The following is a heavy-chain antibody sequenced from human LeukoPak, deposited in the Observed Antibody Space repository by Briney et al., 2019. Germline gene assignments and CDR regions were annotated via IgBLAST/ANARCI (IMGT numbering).Heavy chain of an antibody. Sequence: PGGSLRLSCAASGFTFNSYAMSWVRQAPGKGPMWVSRICPDGTGISYADSVKARFTTSRDNAKNTVYLQMNSLRGEDTAVYYCVRDFRSADYWGQGTLVTVSS. CDR1: GFTFNSYA. V-gene: IGHV3-74*01. CDR2: ICPDGTGI. CDR3: VRDFRSADY. J-gene: IGHJ4*02.